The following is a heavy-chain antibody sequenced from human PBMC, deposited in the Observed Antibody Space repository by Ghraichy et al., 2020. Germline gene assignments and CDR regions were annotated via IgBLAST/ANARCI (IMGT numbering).Heavy chain of an antibody. CDR3: ASEYCRGGSCYRFFDY. CDR1: GGSITTTSNY. D-gene: IGHD2-15*01. CDR2: IFYTGVT. V-gene: IGHV4-39*01. J-gene: IGHJ4*02. Sequence: SETLSLTCTVSGGSITTTSNYWGWIRQTPGKGLEWIGSIFYTGVTYYSPSLSSRVTISVDTARNQFSLNLSSMTAADTAIYYCASEYCRGGSCYRFFDYWGQGALVIVSS.